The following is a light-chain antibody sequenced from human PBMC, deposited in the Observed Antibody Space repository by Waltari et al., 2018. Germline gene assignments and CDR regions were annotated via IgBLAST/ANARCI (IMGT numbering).Light chain of an antibody. V-gene: IGKV3-20*01. CDR2: NTY. CDR1: QRVARA. Sequence: EIVLTQSPGTLSLSPGERATLSCTASQRVARALAWYQQKPGQPPSLLIYNTYTRATGVPDRFSGGGSGTDFSLTISRLEPEDFAVYYCQNYVRLPATFGQGTKVEIK. J-gene: IGKJ1*01. CDR3: QNYVRLPAT.